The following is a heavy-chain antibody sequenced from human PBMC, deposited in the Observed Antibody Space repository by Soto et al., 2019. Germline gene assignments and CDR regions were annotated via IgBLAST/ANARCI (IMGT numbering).Heavy chain of an antibody. CDR2: ISYFGST. Sequence: PSETLSLTCTVSGGSISTFYCSWLRQPPGKGLEWIGYISYFGSTNYNPSLKSRVSISVDTSKNQFSLKLSSVTAADTAVYYCARRWGTYFDFWGQGTLVTVSS. CDR3: ARRWGTYFDF. CDR1: GGSISTFY. D-gene: IGHD7-27*01. V-gene: IGHV4-59*01. J-gene: IGHJ4*02.